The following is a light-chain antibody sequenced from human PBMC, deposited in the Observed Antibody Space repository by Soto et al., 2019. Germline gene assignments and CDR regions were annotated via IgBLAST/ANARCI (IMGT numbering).Light chain of an antibody. CDR1: SSDVGGYNY. CDR2: EVS. CDR3: SSYTSSSTPVV. J-gene: IGLJ1*01. V-gene: IGLV2-14*01. Sequence: QSALTQPASVSGSPGQSITISCTGTSSDVGGYNYVSWYQQHPGKALKLMIYEVSNRPSGVSNRFSGSKSGNTASLTISGLQAEDEADYYCSSYTSSSTPVVFGTGTKLTVL.